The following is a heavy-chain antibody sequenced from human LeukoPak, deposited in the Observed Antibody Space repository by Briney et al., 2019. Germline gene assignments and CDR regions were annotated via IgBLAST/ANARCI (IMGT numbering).Heavy chain of an antibody. CDR1: GFTFSSYN. CDR3: ASPTIFGVVTYY. Sequence: GGSLRLSCAASGFTFSSYNMNWVRQAPGKGLEWVSSISSDSSYIYYADSVKGRFTISRDNAKNSLYLQMNSLRAEDTAVYYCASPTIFGVVTYYWGQGTLVTVSS. D-gene: IGHD3-3*01. J-gene: IGHJ4*02. V-gene: IGHV3-21*01. CDR2: ISSDSSYI.